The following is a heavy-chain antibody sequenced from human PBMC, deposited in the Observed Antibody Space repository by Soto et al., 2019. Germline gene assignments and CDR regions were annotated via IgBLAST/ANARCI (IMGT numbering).Heavy chain of an antibody. D-gene: IGHD6-19*01. Sequence: QLQLQESGPGLVKPSETLSLTCTVSGGSISSSSYYWGWIRQPPGKGLEWLGSIYYSGSTSYCPCLKSGVALSGDTSKNRYSVKLSSVSDADSAVYYCARDSGRHAFEIWGQGTMVTVSS. J-gene: IGHJ3*02. CDR1: GGSISSSSYY. V-gene: IGHV4-39*01. CDR3: ARDSGRHAFEI. CDR2: IYYSGST.